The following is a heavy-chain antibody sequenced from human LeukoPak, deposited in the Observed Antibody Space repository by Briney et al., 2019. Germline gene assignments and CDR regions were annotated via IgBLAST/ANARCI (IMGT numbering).Heavy chain of an antibody. CDR2: ISYDGSNK. CDR3: AKLGLSAVAGTDAFDI. V-gene: IGHV3-30*18. Sequence: GGSLRLSCAASGFTFSSYGMHWVRQAPGKGLEWVAVISYDGSNKYYADSVKGRFTISRDNSKNTLYLQMNSLRAEDTAVYYCAKLGLSAVAGTDAFDIWGQGTMVTVSS. CDR1: GFTFSSYG. J-gene: IGHJ3*02. D-gene: IGHD6-19*01.